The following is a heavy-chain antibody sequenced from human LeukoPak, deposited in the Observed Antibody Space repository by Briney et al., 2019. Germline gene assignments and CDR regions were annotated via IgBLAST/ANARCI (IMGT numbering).Heavy chain of an antibody. V-gene: IGHV1-69*04. J-gene: IGHJ4*02. CDR1: GGTFSSNV. D-gene: IGHD6-13*01. Sequence: SVKVSCKASGGTFSSNVISWVRQAPGQGLEWMGRIIPILGTADYAQKFQGRVTITADKTTNTAYMELSSLRFEDTAVYYCANSGGSSWYVSLYYWGQGTLLTVSS. CDR3: ANSGGSSWYVSLYY. CDR2: IIPILGTA.